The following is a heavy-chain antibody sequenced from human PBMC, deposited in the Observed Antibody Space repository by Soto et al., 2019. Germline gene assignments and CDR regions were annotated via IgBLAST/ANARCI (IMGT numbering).Heavy chain of an antibody. J-gene: IGHJ5*02. Sequence: SETLSLTCAVSGASIGSGGWWSWVRQPPGKGLEWIAEIFHDGNTNYSPSLKSRVPISVDKSQNQFSLNVYSVTAADTAVYYCARHEGWTGPDQWGQGTLVTVSS. V-gene: IGHV4-4*02. CDR3: ARHEGWTGPDQ. CDR2: IFHDGNT. D-gene: IGHD2-8*02. CDR1: GASIGSGGW.